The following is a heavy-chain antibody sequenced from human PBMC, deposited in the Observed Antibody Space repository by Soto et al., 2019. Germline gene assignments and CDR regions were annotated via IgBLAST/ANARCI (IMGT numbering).Heavy chain of an antibody. J-gene: IGHJ6*04. CDR3: ARAPIVASTTFYCYFGMDV. V-gene: IGHV1-2*02. Sequence: ASVKVSCKASGYTFTGYYMHWVRQAPGQGLEWMGWINPNSGGTNYVQKFQHRVTMTRDTSISTAYMELSRLRSDESALYYCARAPIVASTTFYCYFGMDVWGEGTTVTVSS. D-gene: IGHD1-26*01. CDR1: GYTFTGYY. CDR2: INPNSGGT.